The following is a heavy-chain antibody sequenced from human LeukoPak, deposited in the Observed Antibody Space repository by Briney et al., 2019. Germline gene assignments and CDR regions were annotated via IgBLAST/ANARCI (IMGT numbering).Heavy chain of an antibody. CDR3: AREGRIAAAGTNYYYYGMDV. D-gene: IGHD6-13*01. Sequence: GGSLRLSCAASGFTFSSYDMHWVRQATGKGLEWVSAIGTAGDTYYPGSVKGRFTISRENAKNSLYLQMNSLRAGDTAVYYCAREGRIAAAGTNYYYYGMDVWGQGTTVTVSS. CDR1: GFTFSSYD. J-gene: IGHJ6*02. CDR2: IGTAGDT. V-gene: IGHV3-13*01.